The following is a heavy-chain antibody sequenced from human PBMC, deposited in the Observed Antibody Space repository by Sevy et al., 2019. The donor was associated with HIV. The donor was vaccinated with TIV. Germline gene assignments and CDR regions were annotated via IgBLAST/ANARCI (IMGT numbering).Heavy chain of an antibody. CDR1: GGAISSSSYY. D-gene: IGHD3-22*01. CDR2: MYYSGST. Sequence: SETLSLTCTVSGGAISSSSYYWGWIRQPPGKGLEWIGSMYYSGSTYYNPSLKSRVTISVDTSKNQFSLKLSSVTAADTAVYYCARAGDYYDSSGYKSDPEYFQHWGQGTLVTVS. V-gene: IGHV4-39*01. CDR3: ARAGDYYDSSGYKSDPEYFQH. J-gene: IGHJ1*01.